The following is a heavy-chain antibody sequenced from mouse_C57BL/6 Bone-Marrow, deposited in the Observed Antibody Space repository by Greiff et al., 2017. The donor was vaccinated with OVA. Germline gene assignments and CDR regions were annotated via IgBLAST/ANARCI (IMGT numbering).Heavy chain of an antibody. CDR3: ARDDYGTLYYCDY. CDR2: ISDGGSYT. J-gene: IGHJ2*01. CDR1: GFTFSSYA. D-gene: IGHD1-1*01. Sequence: EVKLVESGGGLVKPGGSLKLSCAASGFTFSSYAMSWVRQTPEKRLEWVATISDGGSYTYYPDNVKGRFTISRDNAKNNLYLQMSHLKSEDTAMYYCARDDYGTLYYCDYWGQGTTLTVSS. V-gene: IGHV5-4*01.